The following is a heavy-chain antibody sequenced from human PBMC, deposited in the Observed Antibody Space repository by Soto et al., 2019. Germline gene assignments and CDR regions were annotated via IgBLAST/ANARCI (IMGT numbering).Heavy chain of an antibody. CDR1: GGFISSSDYY. CDR2: IYYSGSV. J-gene: IGHJ4*02. CDR3: ARVSEFTFLYYHSNPPFFTY. V-gene: IGHV4-39*01. D-gene: IGHD3-16*01. Sequence: SETLSLTCTVSGGFISSSDYYWGWIRQPPGKGLEWIGTIYYSGSVYYNPSLKSRVTLSADTSKNQFSLKLNSVTAADTAVYFCARVSEFTFLYYHSNPPFFTYWAQRTLVTVSS.